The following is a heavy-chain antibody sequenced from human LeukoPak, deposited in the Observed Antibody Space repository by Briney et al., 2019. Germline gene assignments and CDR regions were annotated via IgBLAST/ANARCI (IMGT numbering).Heavy chain of an antibody. V-gene: IGHV4-4*07. D-gene: IGHD3-10*01. CDR3: ARELITMVRGVIITSAFDI. CDR1: GGSISSYY. J-gene: IGHJ3*02. CDR2: IYTSGST. Sequence: SETLSLTCTVSGGSISSYYWSWIRQPAGKGLEWIGRIYTSGSTNYNPSLKSRVTMSVDTSKNQFSLKLSSVTAADTAVYYCARELITMVRGVIITSAFDIWGQGTMVTVSS.